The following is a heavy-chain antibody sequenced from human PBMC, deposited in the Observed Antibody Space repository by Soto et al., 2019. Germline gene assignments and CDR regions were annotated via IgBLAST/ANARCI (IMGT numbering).Heavy chain of an antibody. J-gene: IGHJ6*02. CDR3: ARPRIANYYYFGMDL. CDR1: GFTFSTYG. CDR2: ISDDGTNK. V-gene: IGHV3-30*03. Sequence: QVQLVESGGGVVQPGRSLRLACAASGFTFSTYGMHWVRQAPGKGLEWVTVISDDGTNKYYADSVMGRFTISRDNSKNTLYLQMDSLRAEDTAVYYCARPRIANYYYFGMDLWGQGTTVTVSS.